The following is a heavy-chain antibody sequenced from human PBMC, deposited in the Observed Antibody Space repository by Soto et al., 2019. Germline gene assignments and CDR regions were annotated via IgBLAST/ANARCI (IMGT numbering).Heavy chain of an antibody. J-gene: IGHJ6*02. CDR1: GFTFSSYA. D-gene: IGHD6-13*01. Sequence: GGSLRLSCAASGFTFSSYAMSWVRQAPGKGLEWVSAISGSGGSTYYADSVKGRFTISRDNSKNTLYLQMNSLRAEDTAVYYCAKDLSSDSSSWYGNYYGMDVWGQGTTVTVSS. CDR3: AKDLSSDSSSWYGNYYGMDV. CDR2: ISGSGGST. V-gene: IGHV3-23*01.